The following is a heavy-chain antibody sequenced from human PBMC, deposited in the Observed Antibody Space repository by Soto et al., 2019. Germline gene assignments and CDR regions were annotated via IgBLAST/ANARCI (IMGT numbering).Heavy chain of an antibody. CDR3: ARAGGSYSGYYALDH. V-gene: IGHV3-23*01. CDR2: ISGSGVKT. Sequence: GGSLTLTCAASGFTFNSNTLCWGRHPPGKGLEWVSGISGSGVKTDFANSVKGRYTISRDNSKSTLYLQMNSPRADDTAVYCCARAGGSYSGYYALDHWGQGTPVTVSS. D-gene: IGHD5-12*01. CDR1: GFTFNSNT. J-gene: IGHJ4*02.